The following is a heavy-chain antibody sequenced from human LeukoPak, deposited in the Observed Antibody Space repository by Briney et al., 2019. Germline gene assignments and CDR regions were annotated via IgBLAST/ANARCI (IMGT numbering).Heavy chain of an antibody. CDR2: IYYTGRT. D-gene: IGHD3-16*01. Sequence: SETLSLTCTLSGGSISSSYGSWSRHRPGEGLGCIGYIYYTGRTNYHPSLTSRVTISVDTSKYQFSLRLSSVTAADTAVYYCASYDTYGRPTFDYWGQGTLVTVSS. CDR1: GGSISSSY. V-gene: IGHV4-59*01. CDR3: ASYDTYGRPTFDY. J-gene: IGHJ4*02.